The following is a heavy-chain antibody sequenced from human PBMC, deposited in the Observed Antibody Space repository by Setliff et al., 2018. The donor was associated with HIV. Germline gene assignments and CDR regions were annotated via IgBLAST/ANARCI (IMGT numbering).Heavy chain of an antibody. J-gene: IGHJ6*03. V-gene: IGHV4-34*01. D-gene: IGHD5-12*01. CDR1: GGSFSGYY. Sequence: ASETLSLTCAVYGGSFSGYYWSWIRQPPGKGLEWIGEINHSGSTNYNPSLKSRVTISVDTSKNQFSLKLSSVTAADTAVYYCARVNEVATIIYYYYSMDVWGKGTAVTAP. CDR2: INHSGST. CDR3: ARVNEVATIIYYYYSMDV.